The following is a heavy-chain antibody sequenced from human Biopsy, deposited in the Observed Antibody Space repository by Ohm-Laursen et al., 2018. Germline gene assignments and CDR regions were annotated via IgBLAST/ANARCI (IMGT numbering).Heavy chain of an antibody. J-gene: IGHJ4*02. D-gene: IGHD4-17*01. CDR1: GFTFHSYA. CDR2: LDVAEYNI. CDR3: ALAAAQTVTHFDY. Sequence: SLRLSCSASGFTFHSYAMNWVRQAPGKGLEWISRLDVAEYNIYYADSVRGSFTASRDNSKGMVYLRMNSLRVDDTAVYYCALAAAQTVTHFDYWGQGTLVTVSS. V-gene: IGHV3-23*01.